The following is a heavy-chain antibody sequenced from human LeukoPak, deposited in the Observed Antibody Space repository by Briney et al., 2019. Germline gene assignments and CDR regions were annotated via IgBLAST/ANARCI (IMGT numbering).Heavy chain of an antibody. Sequence: GGSLRLSCAASGFTFSSYAMSWVRQAPGKGLEWVSAISGSGGSTYYADSVKGRFAISRDNSKNTLYLQMNSLRAEDTAVYYCVKATAVAGTKVYWGQGTLVTVSS. CDR2: ISGSGGST. CDR3: VKATAVAGTKVY. V-gene: IGHV3-23*01. CDR1: GFTFSSYA. D-gene: IGHD6-19*01. J-gene: IGHJ4*02.